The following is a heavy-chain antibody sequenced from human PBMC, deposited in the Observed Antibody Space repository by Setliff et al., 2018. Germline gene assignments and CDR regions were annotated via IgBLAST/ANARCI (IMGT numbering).Heavy chain of an antibody. D-gene: IGHD6-19*01. J-gene: IGHJ6*03. CDR2: IYIGGSA. CDR1: GGSISSYY. CDR3: AKEQWLDPPGYYYMDV. V-gene: IGHV4-4*07. Sequence: PSETLSLTCTVSGGSISSYYWSWIRQPAGKGLEWIGHIYIGGSANYNPSLKSRVTMSIDTSKNQFSLKLNSVTAADMAVYYCAKEQWLDPPGYYYMDVWAKGTTVTVSS.